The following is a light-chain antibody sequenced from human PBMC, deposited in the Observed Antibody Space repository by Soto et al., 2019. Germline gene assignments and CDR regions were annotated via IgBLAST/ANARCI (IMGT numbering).Light chain of an antibody. CDR1: QAIGSW. CDR3: QQYNSYPLT. J-gene: IGKJ4*01. V-gene: IGKV1D-16*01. CDR2: DAS. Sequence: DIQMTQSPSSLSAAAGDRVTITCRASQAIGSWLAWYQQKPGKAPTSLIYDASNLQTEVPSRFSGSGSGTDFTLTISGLQPEDSATYYCQQYNSYPLTFGGGTMVEIK.